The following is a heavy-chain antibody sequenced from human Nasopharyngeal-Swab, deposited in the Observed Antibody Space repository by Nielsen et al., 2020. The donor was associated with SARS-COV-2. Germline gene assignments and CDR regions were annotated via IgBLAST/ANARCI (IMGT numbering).Heavy chain of an antibody. V-gene: IGHV3-21*04. D-gene: IGHD3-10*01. CDR2: ISSSSSYI. CDR3: AKDKEDLRGVGSYDY. Sequence: GESLKISCAASGFTFSSYSMNWVRQAPGKGLEWVSSISSSSSYIYYADSVKGRFTISRDNSKNTLHLHMSSLRAEDTAVYYCAKDKEDLRGVGSYDYWGQGTLVTVSS. CDR1: GFTFSSYS. J-gene: IGHJ4*02.